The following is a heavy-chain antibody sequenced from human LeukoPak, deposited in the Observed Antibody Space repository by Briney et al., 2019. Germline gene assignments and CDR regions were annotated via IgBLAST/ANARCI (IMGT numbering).Heavy chain of an antibody. D-gene: IGHD3-10*01. CDR2: IYYSGST. CDR3: ARDSPRGPDY. J-gene: IGHJ4*02. V-gene: IGHV4-59*01. Sequence: SETLSLTCTVSGGSISSYYWSWIRQPPGEGLEWIGYIYYSGSTNYNPSLKSRVTISVDTSKNQFSLKLSSVTAADTAVYYCARDSPRGPDYWGQGTLVTVSS. CDR1: GGSISSYY.